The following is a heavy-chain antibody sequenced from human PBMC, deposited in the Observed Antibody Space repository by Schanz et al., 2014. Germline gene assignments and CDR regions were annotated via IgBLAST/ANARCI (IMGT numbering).Heavy chain of an antibody. CDR2: LYNNGAA. D-gene: IGHD1-26*01. Sequence: EVQLGESGGGLGQPGGSLRLSCAASGFTVSNNYMSWVRQPPGKGLEWVSVLYNNGAAYYAESVRGRFAISRDNSKNTLYLQMNRLRTEDTAVYYCVKDLQRELLRDDHYYGMDVWGQGTTVTVSS. J-gene: IGHJ6*02. V-gene: IGHV3-66*01. CDR3: VKDLQRELLRDDHYYGMDV. CDR1: GFTVSNNY.